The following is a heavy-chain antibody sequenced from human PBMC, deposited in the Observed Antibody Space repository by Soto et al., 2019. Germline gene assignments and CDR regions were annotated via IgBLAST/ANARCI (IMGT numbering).Heavy chain of an antibody. V-gene: IGHV1-2*02. CDR1: GYPVTAYY. CDR3: ARGGGVGVAGSAAFDM. CDR2: INPATGSA. J-gene: IGHJ3*02. Sequence: QLHLVQSGAVVKKPGASVTVSCSASGYPVTAYYMHWVRQAPGRGLEWMGGINPATGSAKYTQTFKGRVTMARDKSTRTVCMELSGLTSEDPAGFYCARGGGVGVAGSAAFDMWGQGTLVTGSS. D-gene: IGHD3-3*01.